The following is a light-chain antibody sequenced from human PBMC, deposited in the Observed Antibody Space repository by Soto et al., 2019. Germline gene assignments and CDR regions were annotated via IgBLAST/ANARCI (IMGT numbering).Light chain of an antibody. CDR1: QSVSSN. CDR3: QQYDNWTWT. V-gene: IGKV3-15*01. Sequence: IVMTQSPATLSVSPGARATLSCRASQSVSSNLAWYQQKPGQAPRLLIYGASTRATGIPARFSGSGSGTEVTLTINSLQSEDFAVYYCQQYDNWTWTFGQGTKVDTK. CDR2: GAS. J-gene: IGKJ1*01.